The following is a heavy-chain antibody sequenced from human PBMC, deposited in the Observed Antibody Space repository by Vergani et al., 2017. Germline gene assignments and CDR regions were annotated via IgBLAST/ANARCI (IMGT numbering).Heavy chain of an antibody. CDR2: INPNSGGT. D-gene: IGHD3-22*01. V-gene: IGHV1-2*02. CDR3: ARVPYYYDSSGYSWFDP. CDR1: GYTFTGYY. Sequence: QVQLVQSGAEVKKPGASVKVSCKASGYTFTGYYMHWVRQAPGQGLEWMGWINPNSGGTNYAQKFQGRVTMTRDTSISTAYMELSRLRSDDTAVYYCARVPYYYDSSGYSWFDPWGQGTLVTVSS. J-gene: IGHJ5*02.